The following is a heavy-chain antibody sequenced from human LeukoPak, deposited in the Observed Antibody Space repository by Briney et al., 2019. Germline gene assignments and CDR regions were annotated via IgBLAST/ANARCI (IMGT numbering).Heavy chain of an antibody. CDR1: GFIFSSYS. D-gene: IGHD6-19*01. V-gene: IGHV3-21*01. CDR3: ARVWLISNDAFDI. J-gene: IGHJ3*02. CDR2: ISSGSSYI. Sequence: GGSLRLSCAASGFIFSSYSMNWVRQAPGEGLEWVSSISSGSSYIYYADSVKGRFTISRDNAKNSLYLQMNSLSAEDTAVYYCARVWLISNDAFDIWGQGTMVTVSS.